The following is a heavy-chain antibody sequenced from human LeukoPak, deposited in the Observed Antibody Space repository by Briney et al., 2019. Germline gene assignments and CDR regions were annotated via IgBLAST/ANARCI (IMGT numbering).Heavy chain of an antibody. J-gene: IGHJ5*02. D-gene: IGHD1-26*01. Sequence: GASVKVSCTASGYTFTSYYVHWVRQAPGQGLEWMGMINPSDRSTSYAQKFLGRIIMTGDTPTSTLYMELNSLRSDDTAVYFCARDLDVGGGSYDHWGQGTLVTVSS. V-gene: IGHV1-46*01. CDR3: ARDLDVGGGSYDH. CDR1: GYTFTSYY. CDR2: INPSDRST.